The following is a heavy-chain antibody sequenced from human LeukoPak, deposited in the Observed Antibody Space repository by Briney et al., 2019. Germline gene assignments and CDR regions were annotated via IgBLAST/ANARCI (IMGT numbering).Heavy chain of an antibody. V-gene: IGHV3-21*01. CDR3: ARDRVYDYDSSGSIDY. CDR1: GFTFSSYS. D-gene: IGHD3-22*01. Sequence: PGGSLRLSCAASGFTFSSYSMNWVRQAPGKRLEWVSSISSSSNYIYYADSVKGRFTISRDNAKNSLYLQMNSLRAEDTAVYYCARDRVYDYDSSGSIDYWGQGTLVTVSS. CDR2: ISSSSNYI. J-gene: IGHJ4*02.